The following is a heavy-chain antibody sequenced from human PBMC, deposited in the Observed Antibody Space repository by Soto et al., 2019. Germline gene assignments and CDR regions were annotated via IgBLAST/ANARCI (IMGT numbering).Heavy chain of an antibody. CDR3: ARDCSVALDY. D-gene: IGHD2-21*01. Sequence: QVQLVESGGGVVQPGRSLRLSCAASGFTFSSYGMHWVRQAPGKGLEWVAVIWYDGSNKYYADSVKGRFTISRDNSKNTLYLKMNSLRAEDTAVYYCARDCSVALDYWGQGTLVTVSS. CDR1: GFTFSSYG. J-gene: IGHJ4*02. V-gene: IGHV3-33*01. CDR2: IWYDGSNK.